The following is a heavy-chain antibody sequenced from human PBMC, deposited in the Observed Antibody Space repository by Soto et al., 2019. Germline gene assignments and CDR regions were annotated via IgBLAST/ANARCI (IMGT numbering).Heavy chain of an antibody. Sequence: ASVKVSCKASGYTFTNYEINWVRQATGQGLEWMGWMNPGSGNTGYAHKFQGRVTMTRNISINTAYMELSRLGSDDTAIYYCARMESSGSLNWFDPWGQGTLVTVSS. CDR2: MNPGSGNT. J-gene: IGHJ5*02. D-gene: IGHD3-10*01. V-gene: IGHV1-8*01. CDR3: ARMESSGSLNWFDP. CDR1: GYTFTNYE.